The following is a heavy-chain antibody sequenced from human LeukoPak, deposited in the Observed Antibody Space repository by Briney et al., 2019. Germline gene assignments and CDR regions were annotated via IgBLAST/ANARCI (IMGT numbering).Heavy chain of an antibody. V-gene: IGHV3-23*01. Sequence: PGGSLRLSCAASGFTFSSYAMSWVRQAPGKGLEWVSAISGSGGSTYYADSVKGRFTISRDNSKNTLYLQMNSLRAEDTAVYYCAKSPLPNYYYDSSGYLYYFDYWGQGTLVTVSS. J-gene: IGHJ4*02. CDR2: ISGSGGST. D-gene: IGHD3-22*01. CDR3: AKSPLPNYYYDSSGYLYYFDY. CDR1: GFTFSSYA.